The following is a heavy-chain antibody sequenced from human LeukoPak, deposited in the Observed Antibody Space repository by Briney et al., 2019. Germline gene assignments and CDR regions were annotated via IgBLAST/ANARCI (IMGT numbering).Heavy chain of an antibody. V-gene: IGHV4-59*01. Sequence: SETLSLTCTVSSGSLSSYYWSWIRQPPGKGLEWIGYIYYSGSTNYNPSLKSRVTISVDTSKNQFSLKLSSVTAADTAVYYCASSLRPYYFAYWGQGTLVTVSS. D-gene: IGHD4-17*01. CDR1: SGSLSSYY. CDR2: IYYSGST. CDR3: ASSLRPYYFAY. J-gene: IGHJ4*02.